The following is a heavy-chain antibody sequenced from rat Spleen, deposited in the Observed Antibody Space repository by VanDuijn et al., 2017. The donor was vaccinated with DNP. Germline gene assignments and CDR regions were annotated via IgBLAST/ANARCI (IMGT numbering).Heavy chain of an antibody. CDR3: ARRYYDGYFFDY. J-gene: IGHJ2*01. V-gene: IGHV5-46*01. Sequence: EVQLVESGGGSVQPGRSMKLSCAASGFTFSSFPMAWVLQAPTKGLEWVASITSSGGTTNYRDSVKGRFTISRNNTRTTLYLPMDSLGSEDTATYYCARRYYDGYFFDYWGQGIMVTVSS. CDR2: ITSSGGTT. D-gene: IGHD1-12*03. CDR1: GFTFSSFP.